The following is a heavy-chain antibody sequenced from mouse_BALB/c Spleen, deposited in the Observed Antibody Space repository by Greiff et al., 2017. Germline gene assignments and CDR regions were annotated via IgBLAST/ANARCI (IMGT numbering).Heavy chain of an antibody. V-gene: IGHV10-1*02. CDR1: GFTFNTYA. CDR2: IRSKSNNYAT. J-gene: IGHJ1*01. Sequence: GGGLVQPKGSLKLSCAASGFTFNTYAMNWVRQAPGKGLEWVARIRSKSNNYATYYADSVKDRFTISRDDSQSMLYLQMNNLKTEDTAMYYCVRDRGDWYIDVWGAERTVTVSS. CDR3: VRDRGDWYIDV.